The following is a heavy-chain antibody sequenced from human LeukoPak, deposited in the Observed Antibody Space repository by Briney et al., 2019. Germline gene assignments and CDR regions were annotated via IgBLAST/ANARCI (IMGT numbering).Heavy chain of an antibody. CDR3: ARDRGYEAGTTGWVYYYYYMDV. CDR2: IYYSGST. J-gene: IGHJ6*03. D-gene: IGHD1-7*01. Sequence: PSETLSLTCTVSGGSISSYYWSLIRQPPGTGPGGIGYIYYSGSTNYNPSLKSRVTISVDTSKNQFSLKLSSVTAADTAVYYCARDRGYEAGTTGWVYYYYYMDVWGKGTTVTVSS. CDR1: GGSISSYY. V-gene: IGHV4-59*01.